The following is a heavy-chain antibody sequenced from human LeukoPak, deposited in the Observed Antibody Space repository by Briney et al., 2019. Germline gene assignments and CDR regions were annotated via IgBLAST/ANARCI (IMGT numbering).Heavy chain of an antibody. V-gene: IGHV4-59*01. CDR3: ARVDYGPFDP. Sequence: PSETLSLTCSVSGGSIISYYWSWIRQPPGKGLEWIGYIHHSGTTSYNPSLKSRVTISVDTSKNQFSLKLSSVTAADTAVYYCARVDYGPFDPWGQGTLVTVSS. CDR1: GGSIISYY. CDR2: IHHSGTT. D-gene: IGHD4/OR15-4a*01. J-gene: IGHJ5*02.